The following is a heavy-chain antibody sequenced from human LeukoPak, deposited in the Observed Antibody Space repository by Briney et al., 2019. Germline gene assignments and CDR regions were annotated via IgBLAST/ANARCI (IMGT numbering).Heavy chain of an antibody. Sequence: QTLSLTCAISGDSVSSNSAAWNWIRQSPSRGLEWLGRTFYRSEWYKDYEVSVKSRITINPDTSKNQFSLQLNSVTPEDTAVYYCARDPHIVVVVAVGAFDIWGQGTMVTVSS. CDR3: ARDPHIVVVVAVGAFDI. CDR1: GDSVSSNSAA. CDR2: TFYRSEWYK. D-gene: IGHD2-15*01. V-gene: IGHV6-1*01. J-gene: IGHJ3*02.